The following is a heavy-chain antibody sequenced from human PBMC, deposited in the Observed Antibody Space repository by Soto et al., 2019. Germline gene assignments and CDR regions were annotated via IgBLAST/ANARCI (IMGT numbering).Heavy chain of an antibody. CDR1: GFSLSTSGVG. J-gene: IGHJ5*02. D-gene: IGHD3-10*01. CDR2: IYWDDDK. Sequence: QITLKESGPTLVKPTQTLTLTCTFSGFSLSTSGVGVGWIRQPPGKALEWLALIYWDDDKRYSPSLKSRLTITKDTFKNRLGLTRTNMDPVDTATYYCAHRPTLSALWFGPGFDPWGQGTLVTVSS. CDR3: AHRPTLSALWFGPGFDP. V-gene: IGHV2-5*02.